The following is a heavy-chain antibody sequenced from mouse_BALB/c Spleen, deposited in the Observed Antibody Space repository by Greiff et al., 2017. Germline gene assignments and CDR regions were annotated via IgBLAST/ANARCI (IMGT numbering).Heavy chain of an antibody. CDR1: GFTFSSYA. CDR3: ARRRYDYEGAMDY. J-gene: IGHJ4*01. V-gene: IGHV5-9-4*01. Sequence: EVMLVESGGGLVKPGGSLKLSCAASGFTFSSYAMSWVRQSPEKRLEWVAEISSGGSYTYYPDTVTGRFTISRDNAKNTLYLEMSSLRSGDTAMYYCARRRYDYEGAMDYWGQGTSVTVSS. CDR2: ISSGGSYT. D-gene: IGHD2-4*01.